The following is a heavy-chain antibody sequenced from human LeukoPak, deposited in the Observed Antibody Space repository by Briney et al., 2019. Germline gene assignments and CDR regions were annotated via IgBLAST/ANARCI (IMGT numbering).Heavy chain of an antibody. CDR2: IYWDDYK. V-gene: IGHV2-5*02. D-gene: IGHD2-8*02. Sequence: SAATVFSTASTLTLTCSVTGWALRGRGEGVGWIRQPPGKAVDWLSLIYWDDYKRYSPSLKSRLTITKDTSKNHVVLTMPNMDPVDTATYYCAHSMWSMNWYFDLWGRGTLVTVSS. CDR3: AHSMWSMNWYFDL. J-gene: IGHJ2*01. CDR1: GWALRGRGEG.